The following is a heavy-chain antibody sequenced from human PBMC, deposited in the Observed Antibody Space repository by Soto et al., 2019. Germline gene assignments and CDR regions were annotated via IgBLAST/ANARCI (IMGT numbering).Heavy chain of an antibody. V-gene: IGHV1-18*01. Sequence: QVQLVQSGAEVKKPGASVKVSCEVSGYTFASYGISWARQAPGQGLEWMGWINTYNGNINYAQKFQGRVTMTTDTPTSTAYVELRSLRPDDTALYYCARERGGYKYFDYWVQGTLVTVSS. CDR1: GYTFASYG. D-gene: IGHD1-26*01. CDR2: INTYNGNI. CDR3: ARERGGYKYFDY. J-gene: IGHJ4*02.